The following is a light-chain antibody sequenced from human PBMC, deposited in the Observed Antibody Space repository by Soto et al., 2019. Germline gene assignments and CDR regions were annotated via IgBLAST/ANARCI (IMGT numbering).Light chain of an antibody. CDR2: MGS. V-gene: IGKV2-28*01. Sequence: DIVMTQSPLSLPVTPGEPASISCRSSLSLLHSNGYNYLDWYLQKPGQSPQPRIYMGSNRAAGVPERFSGSGSGTDFTLKISRVEAEDVGVYYCMQPLQSWTFGQGTKVDIK. J-gene: IGKJ1*01. CDR3: MQPLQSWT. CDR1: LSLLHSNGYNY.